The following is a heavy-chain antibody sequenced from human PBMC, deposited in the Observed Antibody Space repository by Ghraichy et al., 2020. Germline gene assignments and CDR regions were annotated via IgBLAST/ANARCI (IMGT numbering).Heavy chain of an antibody. Sequence: GGSLRLSCAASGFTFSSYSMNWVRQAPGKGLEWVSSISSSSSYIYYADSVKGRFTISRDNAKNSLYLQMNSLRAEDTAVYYCARDWPLPRGYSGYELPGYSSRWYPGGFDYWGQGTLVTVSS. CDR1: GFTFSSYS. V-gene: IGHV3-21*01. D-gene: IGHD5-12*01. CDR2: ISSSSSYI. J-gene: IGHJ4*02. CDR3: ARDWPLPRGYSGYELPGYSSRWYPGGFDY.